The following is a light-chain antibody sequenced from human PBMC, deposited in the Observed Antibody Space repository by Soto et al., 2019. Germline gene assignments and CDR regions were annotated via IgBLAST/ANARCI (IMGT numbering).Light chain of an antibody. J-gene: IGLJ1*01. V-gene: IGLV1-44*01. CDR1: SSNIGSNT. Sequence: QSVLTQPPSASGTPGQRVTISCSGSSSNIGSNTVNWYQQLPGTAPKLLTYSNNQRPSGVPDRFSGSKSGTSASLAISGLQSEDEADYNCAAWDDSLNGHVFGTGTKLTVL. CDR3: AAWDDSLNGHV. CDR2: SNN.